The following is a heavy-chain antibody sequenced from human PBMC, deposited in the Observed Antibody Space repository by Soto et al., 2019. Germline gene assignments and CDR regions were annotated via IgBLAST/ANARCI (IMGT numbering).Heavy chain of an antibody. D-gene: IGHD6-13*01. CDR1: GFTVSNNY. J-gene: IGHJ1*01. CDR2: IYSGGST. CDR3: ARDPPGIAASGGGG. Sequence: EVQLVASGGGLIQPGGSLRLSCAASGFTVSNNYMRWVRQAPGKGLEWVSLIYSGGSTHYADSVKGRFTISRDNSKNTLYLQMNSLRVEDTAVYYCARDPPGIAASGGGGWGQGTLVTVSS. V-gene: IGHV3-53*01.